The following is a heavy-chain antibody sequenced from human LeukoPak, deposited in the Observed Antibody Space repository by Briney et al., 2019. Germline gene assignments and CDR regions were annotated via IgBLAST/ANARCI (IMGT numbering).Heavy chain of an antibody. CDR1: GFTFRDYF. Sequence: GGSLRLSCAASGFTFRDYFMSWIRQAPGKGLEWVAYTNTAGNTIYYADSMNGRFTISRDNATNSLSLQMNTLRAEDTAVYYCASATYDSSAVDAFDIWGQGTMVTAST. V-gene: IGHV3-11*01. D-gene: IGHD3-22*01. CDR3: ASATYDSSAVDAFDI. J-gene: IGHJ3*02. CDR2: TNTAGNTI.